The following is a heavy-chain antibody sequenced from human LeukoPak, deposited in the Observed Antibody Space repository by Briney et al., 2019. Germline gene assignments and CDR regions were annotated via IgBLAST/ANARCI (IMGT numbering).Heavy chain of an antibody. CDR2: INPDGAVK. Sequence: GGSLRLSCAASGFTFSNHWMSWDRQAPGKGLEWVANINPDGAVKRYVYSVKGRFTISRDNARNSLFLQMNSLRAEDTAVYYCARWEFPCGGNYYSALDYWGQGALVTVSS. D-gene: IGHD2-21*02. V-gene: IGHV3-7*01. J-gene: IGHJ4*02. CDR3: ARWEFPCGGNYYSALDY. CDR1: GFTFSNHW.